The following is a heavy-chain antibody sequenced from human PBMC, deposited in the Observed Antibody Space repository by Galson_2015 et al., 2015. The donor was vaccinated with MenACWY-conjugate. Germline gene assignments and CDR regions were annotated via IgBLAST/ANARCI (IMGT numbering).Heavy chain of an antibody. CDR3: ARDRSYQPLLHFSETPRGAFDI. Sequence: SLRLSCAASGFTFSSYAMAWVRQAPGKELEWVSSIGASGYDTYYADSARGRFAISRDSSQKILYLQMNGLRAEDTALYYCARDRSYQPLLHFSETPRGAFDIWGQGTMVTVSS. CDR1: GFTFSSYA. V-gene: IGHV3-23*01. J-gene: IGHJ3*02. D-gene: IGHD2-2*01. CDR2: IGASGYDT.